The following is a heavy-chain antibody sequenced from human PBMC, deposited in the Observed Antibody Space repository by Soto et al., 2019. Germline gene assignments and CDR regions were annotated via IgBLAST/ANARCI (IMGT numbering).Heavy chain of an antibody. J-gene: IGHJ4*02. CDR3: ARAKYYYDSSGYYYEVAHFDY. Sequence: SVKVSCKASGGTFSSYAISWVRQAPGQGLEWMGGIVPIFGTANYAQKFQGRVTITADESTSTAYMELSSLRSEDTAVYYCARAKYYYDSSGYYYEVAHFDYWGQGTLVTVSS. V-gene: IGHV1-69*13. CDR1: GGTFSSYA. D-gene: IGHD3-22*01. CDR2: IVPIFGTA.